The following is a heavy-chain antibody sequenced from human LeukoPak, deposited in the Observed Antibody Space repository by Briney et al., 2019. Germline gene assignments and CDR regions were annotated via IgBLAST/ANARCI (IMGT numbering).Heavy chain of an antibody. Sequence: SQALSLTCAISGDSVSSNSAAWNWIRQSPSRGLEWLGRTYYRSKWYNDYAVSVKSRITINPDTSKNQFSLQLDSVTPEDTAVYYCARGRSNLWFGEFLDYWGQGTLVTVSS. V-gene: IGHV6-1*01. CDR3: ARGRSNLWFGEFLDY. J-gene: IGHJ4*02. CDR2: TYYRSKWYN. CDR1: GDSVSSNSAA. D-gene: IGHD3-10*01.